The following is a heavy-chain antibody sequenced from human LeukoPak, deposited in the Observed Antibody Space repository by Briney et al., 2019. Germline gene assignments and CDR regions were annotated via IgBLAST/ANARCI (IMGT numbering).Heavy chain of an antibody. CDR2: IFYTGST. J-gene: IGHJ3*02. Sequence: SETVSLTCTVSGGSVSSSGHYWGWVRQPPGQGLEWIATIFYTGSTFYNPSLKSRVTISVDTSKNQFSLKLSSVTAADTAVYYCANNSGWITMIVVVIPDAFDIWGQGTMVTVSS. D-gene: IGHD3-22*01. CDR3: ANNSGWITMIVVVIPDAFDI. CDR1: GGSVSSSGHY. V-gene: IGHV4-39*01.